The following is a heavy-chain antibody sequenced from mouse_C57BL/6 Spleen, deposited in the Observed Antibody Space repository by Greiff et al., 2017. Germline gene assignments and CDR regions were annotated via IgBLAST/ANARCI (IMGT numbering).Heavy chain of an antibody. Sequence: QVQLKQSGPELVKPGASVKISCKASGYAFSSSWMNWVKQRPGKGLEWIGRISPGDGDTNYNGKFKGKATLTADKSSSTAYMQLSSLTSEDSAVYFCATSGGTYWGQGTLVTVSA. CDR3: ATSGGTY. D-gene: IGHD1-1*02. V-gene: IGHV1-82*01. CDR2: ISPGDGDT. J-gene: IGHJ3*01. CDR1: GYAFSSSW.